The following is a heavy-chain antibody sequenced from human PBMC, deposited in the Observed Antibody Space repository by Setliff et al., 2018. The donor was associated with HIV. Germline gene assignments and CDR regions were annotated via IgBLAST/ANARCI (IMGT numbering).Heavy chain of an antibody. CDR1: GFTFSSYA. Sequence: GGSLRLSCVVSGFTFSSYAMSWVRQAPGKGLEWVSIISGSGDGTYYADSVKGRFTISRDNSRNTLYLQMKSLRAEDTAAYYCAKDPSSWELRATYFDYWGQGTLVTVSS. D-gene: IGHD1-7*01. J-gene: IGHJ4*02. CDR3: AKDPSSWELRATYFDY. V-gene: IGHV3-23*01. CDR2: ISGSGDGT.